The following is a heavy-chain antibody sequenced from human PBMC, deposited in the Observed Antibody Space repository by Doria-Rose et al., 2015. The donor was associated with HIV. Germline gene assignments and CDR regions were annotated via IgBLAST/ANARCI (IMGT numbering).Heavy chain of an antibody. Sequence: SGPVLVKPTETPTLTCTVSGVSLSSPGMGVSWIRQPPGEALEWLANIFSDDERSYKTSLKSRLTISRGTSKSQVVLTMTDMDPVDTATYYCARIKSSRWYHKYYFDFWGQGTLVIASA. CDR1: GVSLSSPGMG. V-gene: IGHV2-26*01. CDR2: IFSDDER. J-gene: IGHJ4*02. D-gene: IGHD6-13*01. CDR3: ARIKSSRWYHKYYFDF.